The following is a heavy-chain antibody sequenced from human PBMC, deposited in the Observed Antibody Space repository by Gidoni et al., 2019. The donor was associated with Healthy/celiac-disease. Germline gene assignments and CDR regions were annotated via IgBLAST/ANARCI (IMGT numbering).Heavy chain of an antibody. V-gene: IGHV3-21*01. J-gene: IGHJ3*02. Sequence: EVQLVESGGGMVKPGGSLRLSCAASGFTFSSYSMNWVRQAPGKGLEGVSSISSSSSYIYYADSVKGRFTISRDNAKNSLYLQMNSLRAEDTAVYYCARDNSAADDSDAFDIWGQGTMVTVSS. D-gene: IGHD6-13*01. CDR3: ARDNSAADDSDAFDI. CDR2: ISSSSSYI. CDR1: GFTFSSYS.